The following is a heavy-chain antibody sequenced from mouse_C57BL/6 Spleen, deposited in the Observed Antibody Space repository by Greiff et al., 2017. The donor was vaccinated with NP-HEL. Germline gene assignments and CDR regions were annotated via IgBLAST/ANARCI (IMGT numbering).Heavy chain of an antibody. Sequence: QVQLQQPGAELVMPGASVKLSCKASGYTFTSYWMHWVKQRPGQGLEWIGEIDPSDSYTNYNQKFKGKSTLTVDKSSSTAYMQLSSLTSEDSAVYYCARNYDYDKDYFDYWGQGTTLTVSS. J-gene: IGHJ2*01. D-gene: IGHD2-4*01. CDR3: ARNYDYDKDYFDY. CDR2: IDPSDSYT. CDR1: GYTFTSYW. V-gene: IGHV1-69*01.